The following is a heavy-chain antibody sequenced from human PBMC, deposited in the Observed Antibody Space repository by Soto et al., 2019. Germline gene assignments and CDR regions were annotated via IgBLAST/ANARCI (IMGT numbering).Heavy chain of an antibody. CDR3: ATDGAIFGGRRAFDP. CDR2: IIPILGIA. J-gene: IGHJ5*02. V-gene: IGHV1-69*04. D-gene: IGHD3-3*01. CDR1: GGTFSSYT. Sequence: GASVKVSCKASGGTFSSYTISWVRQAPGQGLEWMGRIIPILGIANYAQKFQGRVTMTEDTSTDTAYMELSSLRSEDTAVYYCATDGAIFGGRRAFDPWGQGTLVTVSS.